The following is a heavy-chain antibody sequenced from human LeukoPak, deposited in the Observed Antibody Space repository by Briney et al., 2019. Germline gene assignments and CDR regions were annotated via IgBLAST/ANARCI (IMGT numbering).Heavy chain of an antibody. CDR1: GYSFTSYW. J-gene: IGHJ6*02. Sequence: GESLKISCKGSGYSFTSYWIGWVRQMPGKGLEWMGIIYPGDSDTRYSPPFQGQVTISADKSISTAYLQWSSLKASDTAMYYCARLGEGYYGSGSYYNPLYEYYYYYGMDVWGQGTTVTVSS. V-gene: IGHV5-51*01. D-gene: IGHD3-10*01. CDR2: IYPGDSDT. CDR3: ARLGEGYYGSGSYYNPLYEYYYYYGMDV.